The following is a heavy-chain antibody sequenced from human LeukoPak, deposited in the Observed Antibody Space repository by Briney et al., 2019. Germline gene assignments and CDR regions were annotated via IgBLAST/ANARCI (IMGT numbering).Heavy chain of an antibody. CDR2: IYYSGST. J-gene: IGHJ4*02. CDR3: ASQIARYYYGSGSSVAPFDY. D-gene: IGHD3-10*01. V-gene: IGHV4-30-4*01. Sequence: PSETLSLTCTVSGGSISSGDYYWSWIRQPPGKGLEWIGYIYYSGSTYYNPSLKSRVTISADTSKNQFSLKLSSVTAADTAVYYCASQIARYYYGSGSSVAPFDYWGQGTLVTVSS. CDR1: GGSISSGDYY.